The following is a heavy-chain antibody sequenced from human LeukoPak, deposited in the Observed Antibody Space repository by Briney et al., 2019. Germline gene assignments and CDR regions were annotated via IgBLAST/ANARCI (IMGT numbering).Heavy chain of an antibody. Sequence: GSSVKDSCKASGGTFSSYAISWVRQAPGQGLEWMGRIIPILGIANYAQKLQGRVTITADKSTSTAYMELSSLRSEDTAVYYCARVYYYDSSGYSYYYYGMDVWGQGTTVTVSS. D-gene: IGHD3-22*01. CDR1: GGTFSSYA. J-gene: IGHJ6*02. V-gene: IGHV1-69*04. CDR2: IIPILGIA. CDR3: ARVYYYDSSGYSYYYYGMDV.